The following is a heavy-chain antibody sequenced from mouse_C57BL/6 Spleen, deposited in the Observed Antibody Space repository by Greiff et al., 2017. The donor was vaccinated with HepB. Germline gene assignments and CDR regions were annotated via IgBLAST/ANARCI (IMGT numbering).Heavy chain of an antibody. D-gene: IGHD3-3*01. J-gene: IGHJ2*01. CDR1: GYTFTSYW. Sequence: QVQLQQSGAELVKPGASVKLSCKASGYTFTSYWMHWVKQRPGQGLEWIGMIHPNSGSTNYNEKFKSKATLTVDKSSSTAYMQLSSLTSEDSAVYYCARTRDPKHYFDYWGQGTTLTVSS. V-gene: IGHV1-64*01. CDR3: ARTRDPKHYFDY. CDR2: IHPNSGST.